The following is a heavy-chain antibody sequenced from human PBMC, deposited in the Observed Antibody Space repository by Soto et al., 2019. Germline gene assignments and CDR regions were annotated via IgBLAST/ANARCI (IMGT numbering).Heavy chain of an antibody. CDR2: MNPNSGNT. Sequence: ASVKVSCKASGYTFTSYDINWVRQATGQGLEWMGWMNPNSGNTGYAQKFQGRVTMTRNTSISTAYMELSSLRSEDTAVYYCARNLGKPAAIGYYYMDVWGKGTTVTVSS. J-gene: IGHJ6*03. CDR3: ARNLGKPAAIGYYYMDV. D-gene: IGHD2-2*01. V-gene: IGHV1-8*01. CDR1: GYTFTSYD.